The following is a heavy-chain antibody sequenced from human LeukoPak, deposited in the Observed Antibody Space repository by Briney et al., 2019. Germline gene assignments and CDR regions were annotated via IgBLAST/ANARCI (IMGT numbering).Heavy chain of an antibody. CDR1: GGSFSGYY. Sequence: SETLSLTCAVYGGSFSGYYWSWIRQPPGKGLEWIGEINHSGSTNYNPSLKSRVTISVDTSKNQFSLKLSSVTAADTAVYYCARGPYCGGDCYYNWFDPWGQGTLVTVSS. D-gene: IGHD2-21*02. V-gene: IGHV4-34*01. J-gene: IGHJ5*02. CDR3: ARGPYCGGDCYYNWFDP. CDR2: INHSGST.